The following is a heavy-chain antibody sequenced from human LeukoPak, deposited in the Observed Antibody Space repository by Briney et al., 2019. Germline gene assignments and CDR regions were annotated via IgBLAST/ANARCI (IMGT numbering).Heavy chain of an antibody. J-gene: IGHJ6*02. V-gene: IGHV4-4*07. CDR3: ARDGRPIAAAGHYYYGMDV. CDR1: GGSISSYY. D-gene: IGHD6-13*01. CDR2: IYTSGST. Sequence: PSETLSLTCTVSGGSISSYYWSWIRRPAGKGLEWIGRIYTSGSTNYNPSLKSRVTMSVDTSKNQFSLKLSSVTAADTAVYYCARDGRPIAAAGHYYYGMDVWGQGTTVTVSS.